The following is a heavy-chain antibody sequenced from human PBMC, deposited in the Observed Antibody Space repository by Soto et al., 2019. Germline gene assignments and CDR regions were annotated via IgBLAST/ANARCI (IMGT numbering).Heavy chain of an antibody. CDR1: GYTFTSYY. J-gene: IGHJ6*02. CDR2: INPDGGGT. V-gene: IGHV1-46*01. Sequence: QVQLVQSGAEVKKPGASVKVSCKASGYTFTSYYMHWVRLAPGQGLEWMGIINPDGGGTSYAQQCQGRVIMTRDTSTGTASLAMSSLRADATAVYYCAAGGTCLSMDVWRQGTRVTVSS. CDR3: AAGGTCLSMDV. D-gene: IGHD2-15*01.